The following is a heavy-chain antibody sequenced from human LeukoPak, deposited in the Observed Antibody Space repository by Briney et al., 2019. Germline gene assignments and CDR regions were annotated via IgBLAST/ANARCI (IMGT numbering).Heavy chain of an antibody. Sequence: SETLSLTCAVYGGSFSGYYWSWIRQPPGKGLEWIGEINHSGSTNYNPSLKSRVTISVDTSKNQFSLKLSSVTAADTAVYYCARDPTPVYNWNPGVVYGMDVWGQGTTVTVSS. V-gene: IGHV4-34*01. D-gene: IGHD1-20*01. CDR3: ARDPTPVYNWNPGVVYGMDV. J-gene: IGHJ6*02. CDR2: INHSGST. CDR1: GGSFSGYY.